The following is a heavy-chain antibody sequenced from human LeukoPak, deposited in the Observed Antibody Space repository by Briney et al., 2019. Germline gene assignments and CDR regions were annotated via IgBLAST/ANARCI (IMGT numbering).Heavy chain of an antibody. CDR3: ARLDYYDSSSYQASLDY. J-gene: IGHJ4*02. D-gene: IGHD3-22*01. CDR2: INPNSGGT. CDR1: GYTFTGYY. Sequence: ASVKVSCKASGYTFTGYYMHWVRQAPGQGLEWMGWINPNSGGTNYAQKFQGRVTMTRDTSISTAYMELSRLRSDDTAVYYCARLDYYDSSSYQASLDYWGQGTLVTVSS. V-gene: IGHV1-2*02.